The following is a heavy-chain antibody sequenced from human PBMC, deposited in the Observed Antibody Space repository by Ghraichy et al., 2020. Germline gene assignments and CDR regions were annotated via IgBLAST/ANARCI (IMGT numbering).Heavy chain of an antibody. CDR3: AREYCRGGRCYFGTGGSHFDY. J-gene: IGHJ4*02. D-gene: IGHD2-15*01. V-gene: IGHV3-74*01. CDR2: IKSDGGTT. Sequence: LSLTCAASGFTLSSYWMHWVRQVPGKGLVWVSRIKSDGGTTSYADSVKGRFTISRDNAKNTLYLQMNGLRAEDTAVYYCAREYCRGGRCYFGTGGSHFDYWGQGTLVTVSS. CDR1: GFTLSSYW.